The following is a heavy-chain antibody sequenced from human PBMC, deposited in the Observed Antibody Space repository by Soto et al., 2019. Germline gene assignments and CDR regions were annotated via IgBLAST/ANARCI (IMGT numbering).Heavy chain of an antibody. CDR3: AKATATGGGAFEI. Sequence: GGSLRLSCGVSGFICSSYDMSWVRQAPGKGLEWVSTILVGGSTHYEDSVKGRFTISRDTSKNTVYLQMNSLTAGDTALYYCAKATATGGGAFEIYGPGTMVTVSS. D-gene: IGHD2-8*02. CDR1: GFICSSYD. V-gene: IGHV3-23*01. CDR2: ILVGGST. J-gene: IGHJ3*02.